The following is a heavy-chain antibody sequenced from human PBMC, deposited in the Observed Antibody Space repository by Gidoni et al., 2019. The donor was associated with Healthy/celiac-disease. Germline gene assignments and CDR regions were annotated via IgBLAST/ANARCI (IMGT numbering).Heavy chain of an antibody. J-gene: IGHJ4*02. CDR1: GGSISSGGYY. V-gene: IGHV4-31*03. CDR2: IYYSGST. CDR3: ARSDSSGYDFDY. Sequence: QEQLQESGPGLVKPSQTLSLTCTVSGGSISSGGYYWSWIRQHPGKGLEWIGYIYYSGSTYYNPSLKSRVTISVDTSKNQFSLKLSSVTAADTAVYYCARSDSSGYDFDYWGQGTLVTVSS. D-gene: IGHD3-22*01.